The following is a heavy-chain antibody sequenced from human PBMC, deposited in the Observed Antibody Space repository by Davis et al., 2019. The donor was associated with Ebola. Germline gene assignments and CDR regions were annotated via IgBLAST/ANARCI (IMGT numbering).Heavy chain of an antibody. CDR2: ISSSSSTI. D-gene: IGHD6-6*01. J-gene: IGHJ6*02. Sequence: PGGSLRLSCAASGFTFSSYSMNWVRQAPGKGLEWVSSISSSSSTIYYADSVKGRFTISRDNSKNTLYLQMNSLRAEDTAVYYCARDPSSSSVNVNYYYYYGMDVWGQGTTVTVSS. V-gene: IGHV3-48*01. CDR3: ARDPSSSSVNVNYYYYYGMDV. CDR1: GFTFSSYS.